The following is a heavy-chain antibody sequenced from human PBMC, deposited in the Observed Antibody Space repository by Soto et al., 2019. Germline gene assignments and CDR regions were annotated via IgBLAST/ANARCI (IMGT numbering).Heavy chain of an antibody. CDR2: IYYSGST. V-gene: IGHV4-31*03. CDR3: AREATRDYYDSSGYAFDI. D-gene: IGHD3-22*01. J-gene: IGHJ3*02. Sequence: SETLSLTCTVSGGSISSGGYYWSWIRQHPGKGLEWIGYIYYSGSTYYNPSLKSRVTISVDTSKNQFSLKLSSVTAADTAVYYCAREATRDYYDSSGYAFDIWGQGTMVTVSS. CDR1: GGSISSGGYY.